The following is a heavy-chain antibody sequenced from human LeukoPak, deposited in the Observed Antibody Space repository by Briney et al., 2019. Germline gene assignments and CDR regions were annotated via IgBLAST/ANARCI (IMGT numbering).Heavy chain of an antibody. Sequence: SETLSLTCTVSGGSISPYYWSWIRQTPGKGLEWIGYIYYSGSTNYNPSLKRRVTTSVDASKNQFSLKLTSVTAADTAVYYCARGPPGGQFDPWGQGTLVTVSS. CDR3: ARGPPGGQFDP. CDR1: GGSISPYY. V-gene: IGHV4-59*01. CDR2: IYYSGST. D-gene: IGHD3-10*01. J-gene: IGHJ5*02.